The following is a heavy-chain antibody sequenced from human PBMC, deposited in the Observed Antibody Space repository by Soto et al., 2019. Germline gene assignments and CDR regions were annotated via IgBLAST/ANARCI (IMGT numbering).Heavy chain of an antibody. V-gene: IGHV1-69*12. J-gene: IGHJ4*02. CDR1: GGTFSSYA. Sequence: QVQLVQSGAEVKKPGSSVKVSCKASGGTFSSYAISWVRQAPGQGLEWMGGIIPIFGTANYAQKFQGRVTITADESTSTGYLELSSLSSEDTAVYYCARVSDSIVGATDLGYWGQGTLVTVSA. CDR2: IIPIFGTA. D-gene: IGHD1-26*01. CDR3: ARVSDSIVGATDLGY.